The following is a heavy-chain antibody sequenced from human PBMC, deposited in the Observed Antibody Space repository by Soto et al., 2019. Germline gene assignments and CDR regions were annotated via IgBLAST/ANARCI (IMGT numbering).Heavy chain of an antibody. V-gene: IGHV1-8*01. D-gene: IGHD3-9*01. CDR2: INPNSGHT. J-gene: IGHJ4*02. CDR3: TRGSRYFDY. CDR1: GYTFTTYD. Sequence: QVQLVQSGAEVMKPGASVKVSCEASGYTFTTYDINWVRQATGQGLEWMGWINPNSGHTDYAQRFQGRVTMTRNTSISTAYMELSSLRSEDTAVYYCTRGSRYFDYWGQGTLVTVSS.